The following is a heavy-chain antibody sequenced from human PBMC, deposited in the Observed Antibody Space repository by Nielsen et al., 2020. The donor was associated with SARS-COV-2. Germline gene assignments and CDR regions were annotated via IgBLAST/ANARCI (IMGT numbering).Heavy chain of an antibody. Sequence: GGSLRLSCAASGFTFDDYAMHWVRQAPGKGLEWVSGISWNSGSIGYADSVKGRFTISRDNAKNSLYLQMNSLRAEDTALYYCASLSSSWSEDAFDIWGQGTMVTVSS. V-gene: IGHV3-9*01. CDR1: GFTFDDYA. D-gene: IGHD6-13*01. CDR3: ASLSSSWSEDAFDI. CDR2: ISWNSGSI. J-gene: IGHJ3*02.